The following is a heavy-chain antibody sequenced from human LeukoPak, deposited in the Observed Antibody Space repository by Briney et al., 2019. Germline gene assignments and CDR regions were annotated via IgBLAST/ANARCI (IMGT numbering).Heavy chain of an antibody. V-gene: IGHV3-23*01. J-gene: IGHJ4*02. CDR3: AKDRPNYYESNGDYYRRNGDY. Sequence: PGGSLRLSCAASGFTFSIYAMSWGRQAPGKGLEWVSCISGSGGSTYYTDPVKGRFTISRDNSKNTLYLQMNSLRAEDTAVYYCAKDRPNYYESNGDYYRRNGDYWGQGTLVTVSS. D-gene: IGHD3-22*01. CDR2: ISGSGGST. CDR1: GFTFSIYA.